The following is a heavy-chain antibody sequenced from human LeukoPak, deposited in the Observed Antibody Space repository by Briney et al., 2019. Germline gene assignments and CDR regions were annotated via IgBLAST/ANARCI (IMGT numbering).Heavy chain of an antibody. V-gene: IGHV3-48*03. CDR1: GFTFSSYE. D-gene: IGHD6-13*01. J-gene: IGHJ6*04. CDR3: ARDNGAAAGLGGYYYGMDV. Sequence: GGSLRLSCAASGFTFSSYEMNWVRQAPGKGLEWVSYISSSGSTIYYADSVKGRFTISRDNAKNSLYLQMNSLRGEDTAVYYCARDNGAAAGLGGYYYGMDVWGKGTTVTVSS. CDR2: ISSSGSTI.